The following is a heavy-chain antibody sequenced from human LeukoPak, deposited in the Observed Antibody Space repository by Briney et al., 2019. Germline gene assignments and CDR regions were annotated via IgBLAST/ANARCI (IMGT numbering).Heavy chain of an antibody. CDR1: GFTFNNYD. D-gene: IGHD2-15*01. Sequence: GGSLRLSCAASGFTFNNYDMHWVRQAPGKGLEWVTFIHYDGDYKYYADSVTGRFTISRDNAKNSLYLQMNSLRAEDTAVYYCARARCSGGSCYPDAFDIWGQGTMVTVSS. V-gene: IGHV3-30*02. J-gene: IGHJ3*02. CDR2: IHYDGDYK. CDR3: ARARCSGGSCYPDAFDI.